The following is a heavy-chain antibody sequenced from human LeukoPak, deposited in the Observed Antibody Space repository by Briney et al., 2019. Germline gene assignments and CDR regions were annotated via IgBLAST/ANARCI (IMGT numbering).Heavy chain of an antibody. Sequence: GGTLRLSCAASGFTFSDHYMDWVRQAPGKGLEWVGRTRKKTNSYTTEYAASVKGRFTISRDDSKNSLYLQMNSLKTEDTAVYYCTRVVLVGSTYSYFDYWGQGTLVTVSS. J-gene: IGHJ4*02. D-gene: IGHD1-26*01. CDR3: TRVVLVGSTYSYFDY. CDR1: GFTFSDHY. V-gene: IGHV3-72*01. CDR2: TRKKTNSYTT.